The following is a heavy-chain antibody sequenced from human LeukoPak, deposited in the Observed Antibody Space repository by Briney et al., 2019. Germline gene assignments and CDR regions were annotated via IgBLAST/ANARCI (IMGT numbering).Heavy chain of an antibody. CDR1: GFTFSSYW. J-gene: IGHJ4*02. CDR3: ARAIRGYSYGHDY. V-gene: IGHV3-74*01. D-gene: IGHD5-18*01. CDR2: INSDGSST. Sequence: GGSLRLSCAASGFTFSSYWMHWVRQAPGKGLVWVSRINSDGSSTSYADSVKGRFTTSRDNAKNTLYLQMNSLRAEDTAVYYCARAIRGYSYGHDYWGQGTLVTVSS.